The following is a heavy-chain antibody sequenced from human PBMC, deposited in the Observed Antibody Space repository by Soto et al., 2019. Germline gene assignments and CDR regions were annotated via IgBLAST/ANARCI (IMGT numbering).Heavy chain of an antibody. CDR2: IYHSGST. Sequence: QLQLHESGSELVKPSQTLSLTCAVSGGSISSGGYSWSWIRQPPGKGLEWIGYIYHSGSTYYNPSLKSRVTISVDRSKNQFSLKLSSVTAAGTAVYYCARVPDRWGQGTLVTVSS. CDR1: GGSISSGGYS. D-gene: IGHD2-2*01. J-gene: IGHJ5*02. V-gene: IGHV4-30-2*01. CDR3: ARVPDR.